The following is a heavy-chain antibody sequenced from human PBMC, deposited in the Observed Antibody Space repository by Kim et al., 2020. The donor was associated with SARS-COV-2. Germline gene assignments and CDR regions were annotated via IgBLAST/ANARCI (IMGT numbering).Heavy chain of an antibody. J-gene: IGHJ3*02. D-gene: IGHD6-13*01. CDR3: ARETPGILAVACDI. CDR1: EFTLSSYE. Sequence: GGSLRLSCEASEFTLSSYEMNWVRQAPGKGLEWVSYITTSGNTVHYADSVRGRFTVSRDNAKNSLYLQMNSLRAEDTAVYYCARETPGILAVACDIWGQGTMVTVSS. V-gene: IGHV3-48*03. CDR2: ITTSGNTV.